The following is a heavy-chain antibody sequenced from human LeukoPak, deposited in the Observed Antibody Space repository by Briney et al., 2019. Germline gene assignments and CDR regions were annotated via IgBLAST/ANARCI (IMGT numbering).Heavy chain of an antibody. J-gene: IGHJ4*02. Sequence: PGGALRLSCAASGFTFSTSTLNWVRPAPGEGLGWVSYISSGATYIFLADSVKGRFTVSRDNAQNLLFLQMNSLRAEDTAVYYCAREGPINNGDLDFWGQGTLVTVSS. CDR1: GFTFSTST. D-gene: IGHD1/OR15-1a*01. V-gene: IGHV3-21*01. CDR3: AREGPINNGDLDF. CDR2: ISSGATYI.